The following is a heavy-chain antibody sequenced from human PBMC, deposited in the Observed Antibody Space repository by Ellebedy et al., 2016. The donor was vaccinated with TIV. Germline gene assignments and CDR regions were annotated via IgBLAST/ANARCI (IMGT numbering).Heavy chain of an antibody. CDR3: ARWDGYDEKFQGPFDR. Sequence: AASVKVSCKASADTFSNHAFNWVRQAPGQELEWIRRMDPRLGTVKYAQKFQGRVTITADKSTSTAYIELSSLRSDDTAVYYCARWDGYDEKFQGPFDRWGQGTLVTVSS. V-gene: IGHV1-69*04. CDR2: MDPRLGTV. D-gene: IGHD5-24*01. J-gene: IGHJ4*02. CDR1: ADTFSNHA.